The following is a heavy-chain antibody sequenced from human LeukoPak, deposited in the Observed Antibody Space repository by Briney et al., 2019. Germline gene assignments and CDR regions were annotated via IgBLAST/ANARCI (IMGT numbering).Heavy chain of an antibody. J-gene: IGHJ4*02. CDR1: GFTFSGYT. Sequence: GGSLRLSCAASGFTFSGYTMNWVRQAPGKGPEWVSYITATSGTRYYADSVKGQFTISRDNAQDSLYLQMNSLRDEDTAVYYCARGIYSSGSYYFDYWGQGTLVTVSS. V-gene: IGHV3-48*02. CDR3: ARGIYSSGSYYFDY. CDR2: ITATSGTR. D-gene: IGHD6-19*01.